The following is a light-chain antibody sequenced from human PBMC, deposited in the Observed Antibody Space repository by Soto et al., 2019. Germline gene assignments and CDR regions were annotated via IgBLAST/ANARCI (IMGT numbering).Light chain of an antibody. J-gene: IGKJ1*01. V-gene: IGKV3-20*01. Sequence: EIVLTQSPGTLSLSPGERATLSCRASQSVSSSYLAWYQQKPGQAPRLLIYGASSRATGIPDRFSGSGSGTDFTLTISRLEPEDFAVYYCQQYASSNITFGQGTKV. CDR1: QSVSSSY. CDR2: GAS. CDR3: QQYASSNIT.